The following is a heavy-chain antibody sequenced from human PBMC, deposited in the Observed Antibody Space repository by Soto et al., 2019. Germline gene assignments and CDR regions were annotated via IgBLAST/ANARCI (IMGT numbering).Heavy chain of an antibody. J-gene: IGHJ3*02. Sequence: ASVKVSCKASGYTFTGYYMHWVRQAPGQGLEWMGWINPNSGGTNYAQKFQGWVTMTRDTSISTAYMELSRLRSDDTAVYYCARGCSIAARRDDAFDIWGQGTMVTVSS. CDR3: ARGCSIAARRDDAFDI. CDR2: INPNSGGT. D-gene: IGHD6-6*01. V-gene: IGHV1-2*04. CDR1: GYTFTGYY.